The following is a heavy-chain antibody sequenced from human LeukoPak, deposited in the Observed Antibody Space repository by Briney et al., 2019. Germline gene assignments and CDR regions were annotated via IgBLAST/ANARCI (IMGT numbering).Heavy chain of an antibody. J-gene: IGHJ4*02. D-gene: IGHD4-23*01. CDR3: ARSDFGGAADY. V-gene: IGHV1-18*01. Sequence: GSSVNVSCKASGYTFTTYGISWVPQAPGQGREGMGWISGYNGNTNYAQKLQGRVTMTTDTSTSTAFMELRRLRSDDTAIYYCARSDFGGAADYWGQGTLVTVS. CDR1: GYTFTTYG. CDR2: ISGYNGNT.